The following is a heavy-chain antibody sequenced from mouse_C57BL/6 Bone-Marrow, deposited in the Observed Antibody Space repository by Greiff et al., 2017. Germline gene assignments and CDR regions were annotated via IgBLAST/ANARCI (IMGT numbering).Heavy chain of an antibody. Sequence: QVQLQQSGAELVKPGASVKMSCKASGYTFTSYWITWVKQRPGQGLEWIGDIYPGSGSTNYNEKFKSKATLTVDTASSTAYMQLSSLTSEDSAVYYCARMGYYYGSSYGWYFDVWGTGTTVTVSS. J-gene: IGHJ1*03. CDR2: IYPGSGST. CDR1: GYTFTSYW. CDR3: ARMGYYYGSSYGWYFDV. V-gene: IGHV1-55*01. D-gene: IGHD1-1*01.